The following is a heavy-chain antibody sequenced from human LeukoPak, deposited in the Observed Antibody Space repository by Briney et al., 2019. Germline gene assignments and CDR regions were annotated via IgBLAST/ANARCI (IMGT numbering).Heavy chain of an antibody. CDR3: TTQPYYYDSSGYPSLYY. CDR2: IKSKTDGGTT. D-gene: IGHD3-22*01. J-gene: IGHJ4*02. CDR1: GFTFSNAW. V-gene: IGHV3-15*01. Sequence: PGGSLRLSCAASGFTFSNAWMSWVRQAPGKGLEWVGRIKSKTDGGTTDYAAPVKGRFTISRDDSKNALYLQMNSLKTEDTAVYYCTTQPYYYDSSGYPSLYYWGQGTLVTVSS.